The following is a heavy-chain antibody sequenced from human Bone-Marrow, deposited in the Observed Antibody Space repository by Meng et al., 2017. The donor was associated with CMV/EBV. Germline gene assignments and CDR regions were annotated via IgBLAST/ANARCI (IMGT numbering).Heavy chain of an antibody. V-gene: IGHV3-30*02. CDR3: AKDGGYCTSISCPGRPDY. Sequence: GGSLRLSCAASGFTFSSYGMHWVRQAPGKGLEWVAFIRSDEANKYYGDSVKGRFTISRDISNNILYLQMNSLRVEDTAVYYCAKDGGYCTSISCPGRPDYWGQGALVTFSS. CDR1: GFTFSSYG. J-gene: IGHJ4*02. D-gene: IGHD2-2*01. CDR2: IRSDEANK.